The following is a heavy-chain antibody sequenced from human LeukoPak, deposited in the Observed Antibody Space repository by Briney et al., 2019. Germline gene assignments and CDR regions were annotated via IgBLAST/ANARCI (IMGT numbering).Heavy chain of an antibody. CDR3: ARQAFYGDIDY. CDR1: GGSISSYY. CDR2: IYYSGST. D-gene: IGHD4-17*01. J-gene: IGHJ4*02. Sequence: SETLSLTCTVSGGSISSYYWGWIRQPPGKGLEWIGYIYYSGSTYYNPSLKSRVAISVDTSKNQFSLKLSSVTAADTAVYYCARQAFYGDIDYWGQGTLVTVSS. V-gene: IGHV4-30-4*01.